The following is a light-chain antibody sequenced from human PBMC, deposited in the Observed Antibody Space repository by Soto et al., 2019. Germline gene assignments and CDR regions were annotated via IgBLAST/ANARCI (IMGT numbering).Light chain of an antibody. J-gene: IGLJ3*02. CDR3: AAWDWSRNGVWV. Sequence: QSVLTQPPSASGTPGQRVTISCSGSSSNIGSNYVHWYQQHPGAAPKLLIYRNDQRPSGVPDRFFGSKSGTSASLAISGLRSEDEADYYCAAWDWSRNGVWVFGGGT. CDR2: RND. V-gene: IGLV1-47*01. CDR1: SSNIGSNY.